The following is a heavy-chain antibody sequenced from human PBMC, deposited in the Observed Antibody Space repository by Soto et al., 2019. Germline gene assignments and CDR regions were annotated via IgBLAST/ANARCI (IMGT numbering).Heavy chain of an antibody. CDR2: ISSSSSTI. CDR1: GFTFSSYS. Sequence: SLRLSCAASGFTFSSYSMNWVHQAPGKGMEWVSYISSSSSTIYYADSVKGRFTISRDNAKNSLYLQMNSLRDEDTAVYYCARGSSSWYNYFDYWGQGTLVTVSS. V-gene: IGHV3-48*02. D-gene: IGHD6-13*01. J-gene: IGHJ4*02. CDR3: ARGSSSWYNYFDY.